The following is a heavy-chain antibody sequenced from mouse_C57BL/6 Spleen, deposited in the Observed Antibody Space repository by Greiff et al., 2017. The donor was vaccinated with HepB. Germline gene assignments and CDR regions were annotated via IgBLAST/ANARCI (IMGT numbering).Heavy chain of an antibody. Sequence: SGAELVRPGASVKLSCTASGFNIKDDYMHWVKQRPEQGLEWIGWIDPENGDTEYASKFQGKATITADTSSNTAYLQLSSLTSEDTAVYYCSSIYYDYDRAYWGQGTTLTVSS. J-gene: IGHJ2*01. D-gene: IGHD2-4*01. CDR1: GFNIKDDY. CDR2: IDPENGDT. CDR3: SSIYYDYDRAY. V-gene: IGHV14-4*01.